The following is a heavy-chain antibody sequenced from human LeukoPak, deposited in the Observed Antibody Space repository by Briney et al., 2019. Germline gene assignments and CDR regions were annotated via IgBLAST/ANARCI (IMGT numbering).Heavy chain of an antibody. V-gene: IGHV1-18*01. CDR1: GYTFTSYG. D-gene: IGHD3-3*01. CDR3: ARVYYDFWSGYATGMDV. CDR2: ISAYNGNT. Sequence: SVQVSCKASGYTFTSYGISWVRRAPGQGLGWMEGISAYNGNTNYAQKLQGRVTMTTDTSTSTAYMELRSLRSDDTAVYYCARVYYDFWSGYATGMDVWGKGPRSPSPQ. J-gene: IGHJ6*01.